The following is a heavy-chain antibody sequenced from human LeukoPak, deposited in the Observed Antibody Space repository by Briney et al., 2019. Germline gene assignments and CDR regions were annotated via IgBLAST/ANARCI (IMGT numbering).Heavy chain of an antibody. CDR2: IYYSGSP. V-gene: IGHV4-39*01. J-gene: IGHJ2*01. CDR1: GGSISSSSYY. CDR3: ARHLVGYCSSTSCSNWYFDL. Sequence: SETLSLTCTVSGGSISSSSYYWGWIRRPPGKGLEWIGSIYYSGSPYYNPSLKSRITISVDTSKNHFSLKLSSVTAADTAVYYCARHLVGYCSSTSCSNWYFDLWGRGTLVTVSS. D-gene: IGHD2-2*01.